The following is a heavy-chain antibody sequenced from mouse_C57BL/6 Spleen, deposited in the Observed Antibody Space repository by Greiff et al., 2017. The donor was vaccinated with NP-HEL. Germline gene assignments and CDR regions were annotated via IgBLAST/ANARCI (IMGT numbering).Heavy chain of an antibody. D-gene: IGHD1-1*01. CDR2: IDPNSGGT. J-gene: IGHJ2*01. V-gene: IGHV1-72*01. CDR3: ARSGTTVVDYFDY. CDR1: GYTFTSYW. Sequence: VQLKESGAELVKPGASVKLSCKASGYTFTSYWMHWVKQRPGRGLEWIGRIDPNSGGTKYNEKFKSKATLTVDKPSSTAYMQLSSLTSEDSAVYYCARSGTTVVDYFDYWGQGTTLTVSS.